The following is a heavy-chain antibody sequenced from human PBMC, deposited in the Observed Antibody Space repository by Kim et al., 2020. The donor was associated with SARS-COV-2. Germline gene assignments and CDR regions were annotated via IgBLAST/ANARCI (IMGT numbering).Heavy chain of an antibody. V-gene: IGHV1-8*01. CDR2: MNPNSGNT. CDR1: GYTFTSYD. CDR3: ARAPKMRDDILTGTHGDYYYMGD. Sequence: ASVKVSCKASGYTFTSYDINWVRQATGQGLEWMGWMNPNSGNTGYAQKFQGRVTMTRNTSISTAYMELSSLRSEDTAVYYCARAPKMRDDILTGTHGDYYYMGDWGKGTTVTVSS. D-gene: IGHD3-9*01. J-gene: IGHJ6*03.